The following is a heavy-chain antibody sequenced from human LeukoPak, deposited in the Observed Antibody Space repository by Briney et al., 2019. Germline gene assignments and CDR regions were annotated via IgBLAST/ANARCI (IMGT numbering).Heavy chain of an antibody. CDR2: ISGSGGST. Sequence: GGSLRLSCAASGFTFSSYAMSWVRQAPGKGLEWVSAISGSGGSTYYADSVKGRFIISRDNSKNTLYLQMNSLRAEDTAVYYCAKVRAGSYSSFGYWGQGTLVTVSS. CDR3: AKVRAGSYSSFGY. V-gene: IGHV3-23*01. D-gene: IGHD3-10*01. CDR1: GFTFSSYA. J-gene: IGHJ4*02.